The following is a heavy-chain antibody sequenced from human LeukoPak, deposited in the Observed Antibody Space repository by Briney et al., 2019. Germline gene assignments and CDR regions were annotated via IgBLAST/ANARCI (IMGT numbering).Heavy chain of an antibody. Sequence: SETLSLTCTVSGGSISSSSYYWGWIRQPPGKGLEWIRSIYYSGSTYYNPSLKSRVTISVDKSKNQFFLKLSSVTATDTAVYYCARRVHSSSWSSYLDYWGQETLVTVSS. D-gene: IGHD6-13*01. CDR2: IYYSGST. V-gene: IGHV4-39*07. J-gene: IGHJ4*02. CDR1: GGSISSSSYY. CDR3: ARRVHSSSWSSYLDY.